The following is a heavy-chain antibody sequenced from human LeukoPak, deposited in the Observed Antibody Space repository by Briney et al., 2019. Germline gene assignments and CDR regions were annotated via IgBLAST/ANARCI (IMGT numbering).Heavy chain of an antibody. D-gene: IGHD6-19*01. CDR2: ISVYNGNT. Sequence: ASVKVSCKASGYTFNTYGISWVRQAPGQGLEWMGWISVYNGNTNDAQKLQGRVTMTTDTSTNTAYMDLRSLRSDDTAVYYCARVGQYTSGWYVHCGQGTLVTVSS. J-gene: IGHJ5*02. CDR3: ARVGQYTSGWYVH. CDR1: GYTFNTYG. V-gene: IGHV1-18*01.